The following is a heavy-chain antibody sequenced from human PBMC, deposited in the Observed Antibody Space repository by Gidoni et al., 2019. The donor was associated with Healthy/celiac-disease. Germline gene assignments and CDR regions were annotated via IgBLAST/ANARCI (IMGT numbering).Heavy chain of an antibody. CDR3: ASEDPNSGELDY. J-gene: IGHJ4*02. D-gene: IGHD3-10*01. V-gene: IGHV3-33*01. CDR2: IWYDGSNK. CDR1: GFTFSSYG. Sequence: QVQLVESGGGVVQPGRSLRLSCAASGFTFSSYGMHWVRQAPGKGLEWVAVIWYDGSNKYYADSVKGRFTISRDNSKNTLYLQMNSLRAEDTAVYYCASEDPNSGELDYWGQGTLVTVSS.